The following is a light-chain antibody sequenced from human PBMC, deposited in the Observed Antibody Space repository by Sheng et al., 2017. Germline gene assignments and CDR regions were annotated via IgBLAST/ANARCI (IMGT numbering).Light chain of an antibody. V-gene: IGKV1-5*03. Sequence: DIQMTQSPPTLSASVGDRVTITCRASQSITAELAWFQQKSGKAPYLLIYKASTLHSGAPLRFSGSGSGTEFTLTISSLQPDDFATYYCQQYYRYPYTFGQGTKLESK. J-gene: IGKJ2*01. CDR3: QQYYRYPYT. CDR1: QSITAE. CDR2: KAS.